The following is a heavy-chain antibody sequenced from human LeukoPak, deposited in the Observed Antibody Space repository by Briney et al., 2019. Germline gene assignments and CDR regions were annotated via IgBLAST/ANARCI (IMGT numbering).Heavy chain of an antibody. D-gene: IGHD3-22*01. CDR1: GFTFDDYA. J-gene: IGHJ4*02. CDR2: ISWNSGSI. V-gene: IGHV3-9*01. Sequence: GRSLRLSCAASGFTFDDYAMHWVRQAPGKGLEWVSGISWNSGSIGYADSVKGRFTISRDNAKNSLYLQMNSLRAEDTALYYWAKDKDSSGYNFDYWGQGTLVTVSS. CDR3: AKDKDSSGYNFDY.